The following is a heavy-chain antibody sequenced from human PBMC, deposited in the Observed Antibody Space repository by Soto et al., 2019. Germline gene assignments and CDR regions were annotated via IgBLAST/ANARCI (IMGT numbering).Heavy chain of an antibody. Sequence: QVHLQQWGAGVLKPSETLSLSCAVYGGSVSGSFWRWIRQPPGRGLEWIGEINHSGSTNYGPSLKRRVTISVDTSKNQISLKLRSVTAADTAVYYCARGRPIWWVVRNFDTSVMDVWGKGTTVTVSS. J-gene: IGHJ6*04. D-gene: IGHD3-9*01. V-gene: IGHV4-34*01. CDR3: ARGRPIWWVVRNFDTSVMDV. CDR2: INHSGST. CDR1: GGSVSGSF.